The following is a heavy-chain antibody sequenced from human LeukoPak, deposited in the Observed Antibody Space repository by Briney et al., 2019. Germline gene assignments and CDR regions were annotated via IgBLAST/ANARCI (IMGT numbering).Heavy chain of an antibody. CDR3: AREGAGIEMAVDY. Sequence: GGSLRLSCAASGFTFSSYSMNWVRQAPGKGLEWVSSISSSSSYIYYADSVKGRFTISRDNAKNPLYLQMNSLRAEDTAVYYCAREGAGIEMAVDYWGQGTLVTVSS. V-gene: IGHV3-21*01. D-gene: IGHD1-26*01. J-gene: IGHJ4*02. CDR1: GFTFSSYS. CDR2: ISSSSSYI.